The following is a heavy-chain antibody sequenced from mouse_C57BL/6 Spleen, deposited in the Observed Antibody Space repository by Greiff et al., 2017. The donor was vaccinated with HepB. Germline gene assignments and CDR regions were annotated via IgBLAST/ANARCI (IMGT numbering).Heavy chain of an antibody. V-gene: IGHV1-82*01. Sequence: QVQLQQSGPELVKPGASVKISCKASGYAFSSSWMNWVKQRPGKGLEWIGRIYPGDGDTNYNGKFKGKATLTADKSSSTAYMQLSSLTSEDSAVYFCARSPDGYYQYFDVWGTGTTVTVSS. CDR3: ARSPDGYYQYFDV. D-gene: IGHD2-3*01. CDR2: IYPGDGDT. CDR1: GYAFSSSW. J-gene: IGHJ1*03.